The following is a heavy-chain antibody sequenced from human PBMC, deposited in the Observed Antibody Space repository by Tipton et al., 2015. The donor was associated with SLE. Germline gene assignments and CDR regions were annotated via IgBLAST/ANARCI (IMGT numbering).Heavy chain of an antibody. CDR1: GFTVSSNY. CDR2: IYSGGVT. D-gene: IGHD3-9*01. Sequence: SLRLSCAASGFTVSSNYMSWVRRAPGRGLEWLSVIYSGGVTYYADSVQGRFTISRDDSKNTLHLQMNSLRTEDTAVYYCARAEWPFDIWTGYYRDAFDVWGQGTRVSVSS. J-gene: IGHJ3*01. CDR3: ARAEWPFDIWTGYYRDAFDV. V-gene: IGHV3-53*05.